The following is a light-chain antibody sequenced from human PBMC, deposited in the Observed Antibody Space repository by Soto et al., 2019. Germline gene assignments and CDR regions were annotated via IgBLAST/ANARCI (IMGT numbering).Light chain of an antibody. CDR2: EGS. J-gene: IGLJ3*02. CDR1: SSDVGSYNL. CDR3: CSYAGSSILV. V-gene: IGLV2-23*01. Sequence: QSALTQPASVSGSPGQSITISCTGTSSDVGSYNLVSWYQQHPGKAPKLMIYEGSRRPSGISNRFSGSKSDNTASLTISGLKAEDEADYYCCSYAGSSILVFGGGTKLPVL.